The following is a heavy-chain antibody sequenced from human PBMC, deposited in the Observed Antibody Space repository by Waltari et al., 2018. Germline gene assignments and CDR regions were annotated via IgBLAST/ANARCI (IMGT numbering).Heavy chain of an antibody. Sequence: EVQLVETGGGLIQPGGSLRLSCAASGFTVSSNYMSWVRQAPGKGLEWVSVIYVGGRTYTADSVKGRFTISRDNSKNTLYLQMNSLGAEDTAVYYCARSSTAMAHFDYWGQGTLVTVSS. V-gene: IGHV3-53*02. CDR3: ARSSTAMAHFDY. J-gene: IGHJ4*02. CDR1: GFTVSSNY. CDR2: IYVGGRT. D-gene: IGHD5-18*01.